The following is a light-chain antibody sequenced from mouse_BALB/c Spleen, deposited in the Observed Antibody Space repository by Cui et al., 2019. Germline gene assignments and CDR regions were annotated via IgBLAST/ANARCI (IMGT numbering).Light chain of an antibody. V-gene: IGKV16-104*01. Sequence: EVQITQSPSHCAASPGETIAIICSTSKSIINYFAWYQEQPAKTHKLLIYSGSTFQSRIPSSFSGSGSCTDFTLTIINLTPADFAMYYCQQHNEYPLTFGAGTKLELK. CDR3: QQHNEYPLT. J-gene: IGKJ5*01. CDR1: KSIINY. CDR2: SGS.